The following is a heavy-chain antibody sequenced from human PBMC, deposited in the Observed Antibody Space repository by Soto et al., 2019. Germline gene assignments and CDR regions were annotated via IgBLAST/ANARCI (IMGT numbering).Heavy chain of an antibody. D-gene: IGHD5-12*01. CDR1: GGTFSSYA. V-gene: IGHV1-69*01. Sequence: QVQLVQSGAEVKKPGSSVKVSCKASGGTFSSYAISWVRQAPGQGLEWMGGIIPIFGTANYAQKFQGRVTITADESTSTAYMALSSLRSEDTAVYYCARDRSVKYSGYDLWCLDYWGQGTLVTVSS. CDR3: ARDRSVKYSGYDLWCLDY. J-gene: IGHJ4*02. CDR2: IIPIFGTA.